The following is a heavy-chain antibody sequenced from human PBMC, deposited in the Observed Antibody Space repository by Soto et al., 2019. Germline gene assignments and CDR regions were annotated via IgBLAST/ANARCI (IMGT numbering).Heavy chain of an antibody. CDR1: GYTLTELS. CDR2: FDPEDGET. Sequence: ASVKVSCKVSGYTLTELSIHWVRQAPGKGLEWMGGFDPEDGETLYAQKFQGRVTMTEDTSTDTAYMDLSSLSSEDTAVYTAAWSTHNYYYMDVWGKGTTVTVSS. CDR3: AWSTHNYYYMDV. J-gene: IGHJ6*03. V-gene: IGHV1-24*01. D-gene: IGHD2-15*01.